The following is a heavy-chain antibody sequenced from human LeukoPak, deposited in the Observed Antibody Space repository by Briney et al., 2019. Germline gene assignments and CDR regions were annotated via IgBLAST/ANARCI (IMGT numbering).Heavy chain of an antibody. CDR1: EYTFTTNY. D-gene: IGHD5-18*01. CDR2: IDPSGGYT. Sequence: ASVKVSCKASEYTFTTNYMHWVRQSPGHGLEWMGLIDPSGGYTTYTQKFQGRVTMTRDTSTSTVFMELSSLTSEDTAVYYCAREGVDTAMVPNYDYWGQGTLVTVSS. CDR3: AREGVDTAMVPNYDY. J-gene: IGHJ4*02. V-gene: IGHV1-46*01.